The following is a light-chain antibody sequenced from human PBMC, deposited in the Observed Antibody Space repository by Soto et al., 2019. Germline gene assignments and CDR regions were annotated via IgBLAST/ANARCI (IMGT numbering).Light chain of an antibody. Sequence: DIQMTQYPSTLSASVGDRVTITCRANQSISDWLAWYQQKPGKAPNLLIYDASNLESGVPSRFSGSGSGTEFTLTISSLQPDDFATSYCQQYNSSPLTFGGGTKMEIK. CDR2: DAS. V-gene: IGKV1-5*01. CDR3: QQYNSSPLT. J-gene: IGKJ4*01. CDR1: QSISDW.